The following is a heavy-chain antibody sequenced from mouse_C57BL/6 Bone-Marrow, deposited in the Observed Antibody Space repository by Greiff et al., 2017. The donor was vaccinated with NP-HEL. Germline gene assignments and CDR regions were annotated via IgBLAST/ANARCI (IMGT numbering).Heavy chain of an antibody. CDR1: GLTFSSYT. CDR3: ARHKGWYRFAY. J-gene: IGHJ3*01. V-gene: IGHV5-9*01. D-gene: IGHD1-1*02. Sequence: EVKLVESGGGLVKPGGSLKLSCAASGLTFSSYTMSWVRQTPKKRLEWVATISGGGGNTYYPDSVKGRFTISRDNAKNTLYLQMSSLRSEDTALYYCARHKGWYRFAYWGQGTLVTVSA. CDR2: ISGGGGNT.